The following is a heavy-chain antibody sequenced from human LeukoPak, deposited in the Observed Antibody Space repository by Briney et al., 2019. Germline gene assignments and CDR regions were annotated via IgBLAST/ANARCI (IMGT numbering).Heavy chain of an antibody. J-gene: IGHJ4*02. Sequence: GGSLRLSCVASGFTFSTYWMSWVRQAPGKGLEWVANIKQDGSEKHYVDSVKGRFTISRDNAKNSLYLQMNSLRAEDTAVYFCARVGYYGRNGYYPFEYWGQGTLVTVSS. CDR2: IKQDGSEK. CDR3: ARVGYYGRNGYYPFEY. D-gene: IGHD3-3*01. V-gene: IGHV3-7*03. CDR1: GFTFSTYW.